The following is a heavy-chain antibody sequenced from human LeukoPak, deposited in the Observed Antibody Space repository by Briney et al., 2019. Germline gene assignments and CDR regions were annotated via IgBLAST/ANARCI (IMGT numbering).Heavy chain of an antibody. V-gene: IGHV4-59*08. CDR1: GAPTSSYY. D-gene: IGHD5-24*01. Sequence: SETLSLTCNVSGAPTSSYYWSWIRQPPGKGLEWIGYIHYSGSTKYNASLKSRVTISLDTSKNQFSLKLSSVTAADTAVYSCARQSGGGYNSGVFDIWGQGTMVTVSS. CDR2: IHYSGST. CDR3: ARQSGGGYNSGVFDI. J-gene: IGHJ3*02.